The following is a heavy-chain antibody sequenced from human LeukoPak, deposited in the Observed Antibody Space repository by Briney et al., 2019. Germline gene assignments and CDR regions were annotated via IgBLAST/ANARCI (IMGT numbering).Heavy chain of an antibody. V-gene: IGHV3-7*01. D-gene: IGHD5-12*01. J-gene: IGHJ4*02. CDR1: GFTFSIHR. Sequence: GGSLRLSCAASGFTFSIHRMHWVRQAPGKGLEFVGNIEDDGSEQNYVDSVKGRFTISRDNVKNSLYLQMNSLRVEDTAVYYCARDIIRGQSDFDYWGQGILVTVSS. CDR2: IEDDGSEQ. CDR3: ARDIIRGQSDFDY.